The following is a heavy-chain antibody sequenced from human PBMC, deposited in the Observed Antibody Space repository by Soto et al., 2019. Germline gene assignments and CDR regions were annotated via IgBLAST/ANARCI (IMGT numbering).Heavy chain of an antibody. CDR2: MNPNSGNT. CDR3: ARGLPYHYYDSSGYTIFDY. J-gene: IGHJ4*02. V-gene: IGHV1-8*01. Sequence: ASVKVSCKASGYTFTSDDINWVRQATGQGLEWMGWMNPNSGNTGYAQKFQGRVTMTRNTSISTAYMELSSLRSEDTAVYYCARGLPYHYYDSSGYTIFDYWGQGTLVTVSS. CDR1: GYTFTSDD. D-gene: IGHD3-22*01.